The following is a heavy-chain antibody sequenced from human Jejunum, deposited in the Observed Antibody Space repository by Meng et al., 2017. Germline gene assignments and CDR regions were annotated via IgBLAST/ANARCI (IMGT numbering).Heavy chain of an antibody. V-gene: IGHV6-1*01. CDR3: ARTMTDFYDSSGYSHFDY. CDR1: GDSVSNNSVA. Sequence: QVQLQQSGPGLVRPSQTLSLTGAISGDSVSNNSVAWNWIRQSPSRGLEWLGRTYYRSKWYSDCAESVKSRVTINADTSRNQFSLQLNSVTPEDTAVYYCARTMTDFYDSSGYSHFDYWGQGTLVTVSS. J-gene: IGHJ4*02. CDR2: TYYRSKWYS. D-gene: IGHD3-22*01.